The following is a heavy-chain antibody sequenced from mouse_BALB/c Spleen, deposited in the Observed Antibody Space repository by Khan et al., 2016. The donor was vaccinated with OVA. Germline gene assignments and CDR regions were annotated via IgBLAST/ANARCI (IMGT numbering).Heavy chain of an antibody. CDR1: GYNFTSYW. D-gene: IGHD1-1*01. Sequence: QVQLQQPGAELVKPGTSVKLSCKASGYNFTSYWINWVKLRPGQGLEWIGHIYPGSGSTNYNEKFKSKATLSVDTSSSTVYMQLSSLAFEDSALNYCARRDYYGSSVAYWGQGTLVTVSA. J-gene: IGHJ3*01. CDR2: IYPGSGST. CDR3: ARRDYYGSSVAY. V-gene: IGHV1-55*01.